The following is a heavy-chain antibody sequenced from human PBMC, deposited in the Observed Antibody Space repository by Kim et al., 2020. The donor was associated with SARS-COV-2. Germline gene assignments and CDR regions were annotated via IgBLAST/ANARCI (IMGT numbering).Heavy chain of an antibody. Sequence: SSQMDYADSVKGRFNISGDNAKNSGYLEMGSLRDEDTAIYYCAIVTQFDYWGQGTLVTVSS. CDR3: AIVTQFDY. V-gene: IGHV3-48*02. CDR2: SSQM. J-gene: IGHJ4*02.